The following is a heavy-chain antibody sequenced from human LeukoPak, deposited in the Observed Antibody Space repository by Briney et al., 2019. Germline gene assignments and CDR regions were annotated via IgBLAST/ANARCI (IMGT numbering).Heavy chain of an antibody. CDR3: ARGEMTTVTNSRLLDY. D-gene: IGHD4-17*01. J-gene: IGHJ4*02. CDR1: GGSFSGYY. CDR2: INHSGST. Sequence: SETLSLTCAVYGGSFSGYYWSWIRQPPGKGLEWIGEINHSGSTNYNPSLKSRATISVDTSKNQFSLKLSSVTAADTAVYYCARGEMTTVTNSRLLDYWGQGTLVTVSS. V-gene: IGHV4-34*01.